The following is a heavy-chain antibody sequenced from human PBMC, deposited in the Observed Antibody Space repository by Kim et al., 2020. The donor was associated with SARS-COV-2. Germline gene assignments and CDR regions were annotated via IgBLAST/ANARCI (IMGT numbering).Heavy chain of an antibody. D-gene: IGHD2-15*01. V-gene: IGHV3-49*04. J-gene: IGHJ4*02. CDR2: IRSKAYGGTT. Sequence: GGSLRLSCTASGFTFGDYAMSWVRQAPGKGLEWVGLIRSKAYGGTTEYAASVKGRFTISRDDSKSIAYLQMNSLKTEDTAVYYCTRGDCSGGSCSLFDYWGQGTLVTVSS. CDR1: GFTFGDYA. CDR3: TRGDCSGGSCSLFDY.